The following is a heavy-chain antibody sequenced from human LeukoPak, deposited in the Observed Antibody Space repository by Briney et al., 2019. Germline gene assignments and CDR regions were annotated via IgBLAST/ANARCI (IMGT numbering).Heavy chain of an antibody. CDR2: VSISSGTI. Sequence: GGSLRLSCAASGFTFTGHNMNWVRQAPGKGLEGISFVSISSGTIYYADSVKGRFSISRDNAKSSLDLQMNSLRAEDTAVYYCARDPTVDAFDIWGQGTMVTVSS. J-gene: IGHJ3*02. D-gene: IGHD4-11*01. CDR1: GFTFTGHN. CDR3: ARDPTVDAFDI. V-gene: IGHV3-48*04.